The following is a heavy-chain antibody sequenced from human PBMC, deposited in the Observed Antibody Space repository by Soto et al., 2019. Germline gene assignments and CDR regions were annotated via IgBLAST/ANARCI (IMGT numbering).Heavy chain of an antibody. CDR3: ARLIRGYSGYVTY. J-gene: IGHJ4*02. D-gene: IGHD5-12*01. CDR2: IKQDGSEK. CDR1: GFTFSSYW. V-gene: IGHV3-7*01. Sequence: GGSLRLSCAASGFTFSSYWMSWVRQAPGKGLEWVANIKQDGSEKYYVDSVKGRFTISRDNAKNSLYLQMNSLRAEDTAVYYCARLIRGYSGYVTYWGQGTLVTVSS.